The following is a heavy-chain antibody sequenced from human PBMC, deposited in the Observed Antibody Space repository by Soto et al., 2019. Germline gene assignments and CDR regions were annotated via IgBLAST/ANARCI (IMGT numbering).Heavy chain of an antibody. CDR3: ARCPTRRYCSSTSCLKGVKYYYYGMDV. D-gene: IGHD2-2*01. J-gene: IGHJ6*02. V-gene: IGHV4-34*01. CDR2: INHSGST. CDR1: GGSFSRYY. Sequence: ASETLSLTCAVYGGSFSRYYWSWIRQPPGKGLEWIGEINHSGSTNYNPSLKSRVTISVDTSKNQFSLKLSSVTAADTAVYYCARCPTRRYCSSTSCLKGVKYYYYGMDVWGQGTTVTVCS.